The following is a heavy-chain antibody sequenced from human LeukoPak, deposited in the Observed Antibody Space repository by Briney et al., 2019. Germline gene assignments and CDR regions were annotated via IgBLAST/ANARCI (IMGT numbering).Heavy chain of an antibody. V-gene: IGHV3-30*02. Sequence: GGSLRLSCAASGFTFSGYAMNWVRQAPGKGLEWVAFIRYDGSNAYYADSVKGRFTISRDNSKKTVYLQMSSLTIEDTAVYYCAKEPGEGGSALDYWGQGTLVTVYS. CDR3: AKEPGEGGSALDY. CDR1: GFTFSGYA. J-gene: IGHJ4*02. D-gene: IGHD3-16*01. CDR2: IRYDGSNA.